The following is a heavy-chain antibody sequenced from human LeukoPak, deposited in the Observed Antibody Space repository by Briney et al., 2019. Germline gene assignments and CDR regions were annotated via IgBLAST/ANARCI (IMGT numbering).Heavy chain of an antibody. V-gene: IGHV4-34*01. J-gene: IGHJ6*03. CDR3: ARGGAYGSGSYSYYYYYYYMDV. CDR1: GFTFSSYE. CDR2: INHSGST. D-gene: IGHD3-10*01. Sequence: PGGSLRLSCAASGFTFSSYEMNWVRQPPGKGLEWIGEINHSGSTNYNPSLKSRVTISVDTSKNQFSLKLSSVTAADTAVYYCARGGAYGSGSYSYYYYYYYMDVWGRGTTVTVSS.